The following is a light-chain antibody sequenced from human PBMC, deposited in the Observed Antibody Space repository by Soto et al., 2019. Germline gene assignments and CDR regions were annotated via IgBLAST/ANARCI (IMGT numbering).Light chain of an antibody. V-gene: IGKV1-5*03. CDR1: QGISNR. J-gene: IGKJ1*01. CDR3: QQYNSHWT. Sequence: QMTQSPSTLSASVGDRVTITCRASQGISNRLAWYQQKPGKAPKLLIYQASSLKSGVPSRFGGSGSGTEFTLTITSLQPDDFATYYCQQYNSHWTFGQGTK. CDR2: QAS.